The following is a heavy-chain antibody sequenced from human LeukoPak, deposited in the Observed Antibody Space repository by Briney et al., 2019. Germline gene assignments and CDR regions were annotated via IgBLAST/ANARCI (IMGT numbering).Heavy chain of an antibody. Sequence: SESLSLTCTVSGYSIRSGFYWGWIRPPPGKGLGWSGIIYHSGITYYTPSLKSRVTISVDTSKNQFYLNLSSVTAADTAVYYCARVVSSGWYSETGYFDYWGQGTLVTVSS. J-gene: IGHJ4*02. CDR1: GYSIRSGFY. CDR3: ARVVSSGWYSETGYFDY. CDR2: IYHSGIT. D-gene: IGHD6-19*01. V-gene: IGHV4-38-2*02.